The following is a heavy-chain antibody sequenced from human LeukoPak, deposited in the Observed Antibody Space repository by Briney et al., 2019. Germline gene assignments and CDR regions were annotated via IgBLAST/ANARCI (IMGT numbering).Heavy chain of an antibody. J-gene: IGHJ4*01. D-gene: IGHD1-26*01. CDR2: NSGTGGTT. CDR1: GFTFSSNA. V-gene: IGHV3-23*01. Sequence: GGSLRLSCAASGFTFSSNAMCWVRQAPGKGLEWVSLNSGTGGTTYYADSVKGRLTISRDNSKNTLYLQMNSLRVEDTAVYYCAKDAHSGSYFDYWGQGILVTVSS. CDR3: AKDAHSGSYFDY.